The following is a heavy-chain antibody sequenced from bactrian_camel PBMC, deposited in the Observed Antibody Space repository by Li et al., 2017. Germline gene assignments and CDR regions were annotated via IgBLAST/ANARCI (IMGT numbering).Heavy chain of an antibody. Sequence: HVQLVESGGGSVQAGGSLRLSCAAAGHLRSDYCMAWFRQAPGNQREGVAFIDSDGTTNYADSVKGRFTISRDNAKNTVYLQMNYLRTEDTAMYYCSNGLDRDRWRTPGPGTQVTVS. V-gene: IGHV3S53*01. CDR1: GHLRSDYC. D-gene: IGHD1*01. J-gene: IGHJ4*01. CDR2: IDSDGTT.